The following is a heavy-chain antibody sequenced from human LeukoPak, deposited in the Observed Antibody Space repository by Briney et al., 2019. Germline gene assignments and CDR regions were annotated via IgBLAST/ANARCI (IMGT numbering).Heavy chain of an antibody. V-gene: IGHV1-18*01. CDR2: INAYKGDT. D-gene: IGHD2-2*01. CDR1: VYSFPAKF. Sequence: AAVKDSCMASVYSFPAKFIHWVRQAPGQGLEWMGWINAYKGDTNYAQKLQGRVTMTTDTSTSTAYMELSRLRSDQTAAYYCARDRYFYWSSSSCYLLDDWGQGTLVTVSS. J-gene: IGHJ4*02. CDR3: ARDRYFYWSSSSCYLLDD.